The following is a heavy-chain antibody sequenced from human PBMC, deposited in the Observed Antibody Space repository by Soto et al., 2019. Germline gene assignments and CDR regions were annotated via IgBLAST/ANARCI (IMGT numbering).Heavy chain of an antibody. CDR1: GGSISSGDYY. Sequence: SETLSLTCTVSGGSISSGDYYWSWIRQPPGKGLEWIGYIYYSGSTYYNPSLKSRVTISVDTSKNQFSLKLSSVTAADTAVYYCARGGVIHQGTFQNYYNGMKFWAQGPRVPVS. J-gene: IGHJ6*02. D-gene: IGHD3-16*01. CDR2: IYYSGST. V-gene: IGHV4-30-4*01. CDR3: ARGGVIHQGTFQNYYNGMKF.